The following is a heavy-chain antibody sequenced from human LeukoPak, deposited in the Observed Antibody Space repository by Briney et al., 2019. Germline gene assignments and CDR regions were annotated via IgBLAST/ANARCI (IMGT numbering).Heavy chain of an antibody. CDR1: GFTYCHYC. CDR3: ARRYFDY. Sequence: PGGSLRLSCAASGFTYCHYCVLCPREARGKGLEWVANIKEDGSAKYYVDSVKGRFTISRDNAKNSVYLQMNSLRAEDTAVYYCARRYFDYWGQGTLVTVSS. V-gene: IGHV3-7*01. CDR2: IKEDGSAK. J-gene: IGHJ4*02.